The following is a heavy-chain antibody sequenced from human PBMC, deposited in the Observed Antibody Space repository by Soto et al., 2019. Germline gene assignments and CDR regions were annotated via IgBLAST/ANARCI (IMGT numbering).Heavy chain of an antibody. CDR3: ARGRFCSGGSCYRYMDV. V-gene: IGHV4-34*01. J-gene: IGHJ6*03. CDR1: GGSFSGYY. CDR2: INHSGST. Sequence: SETLSLTCAVYGGSFSGYYWSWIRQPPGKGLEWIGEINHSGSTNYNPSLKSRVTISVDTSKNQFSLKLSSVTAADTAVYYCARGRFCSGGSCYRYMDVWGKGTTVTVSS. D-gene: IGHD2-15*01.